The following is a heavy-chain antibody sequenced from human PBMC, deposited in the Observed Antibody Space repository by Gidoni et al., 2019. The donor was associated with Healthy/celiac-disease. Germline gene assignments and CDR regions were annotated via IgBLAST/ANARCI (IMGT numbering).Heavy chain of an antibody. CDR3: AKATPLTTTDQDYYYYGMDV. CDR2: ISGSGGST. Sequence: EVPLLEYGGGLVQPGRSLRLSCAASGFTFSSYAMPWVRQAPGKGLEWVSAISGSGGSTYYADSEKGRCTICRDNSKNTLYLKMNSLRAEDTAVYYCAKATPLTTTDQDYYYYGMDVWGHGTTVTVSS. J-gene: IGHJ6*02. CDR1: GFTFSSYA. V-gene: IGHV3-23*01. D-gene: IGHD4-17*01.